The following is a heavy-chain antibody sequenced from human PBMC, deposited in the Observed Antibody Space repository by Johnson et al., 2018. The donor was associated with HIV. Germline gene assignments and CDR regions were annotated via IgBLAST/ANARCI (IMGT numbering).Heavy chain of an antibody. CDR1: GFTFSRYG. V-gene: IGHV3-30*02. Sequence: QVQLVESGGGVVQPGGSLRLSCAASGFTFSRYGMHWVRQAPGKGLEWVAFIRYDGRNKYYADSVKGRFTISRDNSKNSLYMPMNSLRAEDTAVYYCAREGSCDAFDIWGQGTMVTVSS. CDR2: IRYDGRNK. D-gene: IGHD1-26*01. J-gene: IGHJ3*02. CDR3: AREGSCDAFDI.